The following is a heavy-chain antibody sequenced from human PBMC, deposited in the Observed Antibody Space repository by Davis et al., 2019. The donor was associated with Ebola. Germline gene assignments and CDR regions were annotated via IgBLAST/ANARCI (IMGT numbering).Heavy chain of an antibody. CDR2: IYYSGST. D-gene: IGHD3-22*01. CDR3: ARSQGAYYYDSSGYYMGAGYFDL. CDR1: GGSISSSSYY. V-gene: IGHV4-39*01. J-gene: IGHJ2*01. Sequence: SETLSLTCTVSGGSISSSSYYWGWIRQPPGKGLEWIGSIYYSGSTYYNPSLKSRVTISVDTSKNQFSLKLSSVTAADTAVYYCARSQGAYYYDSSGYYMGAGYFDLWGRGTLVTVSS.